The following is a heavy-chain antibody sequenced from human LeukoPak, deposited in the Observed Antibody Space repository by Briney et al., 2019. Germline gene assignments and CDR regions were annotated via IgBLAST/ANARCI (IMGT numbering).Heavy chain of an antibody. CDR3: ARVGGMTTINNAAFDI. Sequence: KTSETLSLTCTVSGGSLNSYYWNWIRQPPGKGLEWIGYIYHSGSTNYNPSLKSRVTISLDRSKNQFSLQLTSVTAADTAIYYCARVGGMTTINNAAFDIWGQGTMVTVSS. CDR2: IYHSGST. V-gene: IGHV4-59*01. D-gene: IGHD5-24*01. J-gene: IGHJ3*02. CDR1: GGSLNSYY.